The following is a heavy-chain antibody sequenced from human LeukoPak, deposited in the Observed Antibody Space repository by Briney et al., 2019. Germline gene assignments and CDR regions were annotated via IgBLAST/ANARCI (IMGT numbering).Heavy chain of an antibody. J-gene: IGHJ4*02. D-gene: IGHD3-10*01. V-gene: IGHV3-21*01. Sequence: GGSLRLSCAASGFTFSSYSMNWVRQAPGKGLEWVSSISSSSSYIYYADSVKGRFTISRDNAKNSLYLQMNSLRAEDTTVYYCARDPLLWFGELSLHFDYWGQGTLVTVSS. CDR1: GFTFSSYS. CDR3: ARDPLLWFGELSLHFDY. CDR2: ISSSSSYI.